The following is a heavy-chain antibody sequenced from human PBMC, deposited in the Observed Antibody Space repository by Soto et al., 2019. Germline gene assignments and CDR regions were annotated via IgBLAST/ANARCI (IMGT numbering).Heavy chain of an antibody. Sequence: QLQLQESGPGLVKPSETLSLTCTVSGGSISSSRYYWGWIRQPPGKGLEWIGSIYYSGSTYYNPSLKSRVPISVDTSKNQFSLKLTSVTAADTAVCYCARVVGGNSDAFDIWGQGTMVTVSS. V-gene: IGHV4-39*01. CDR2: IYYSGST. CDR3: ARVVGGNSDAFDI. J-gene: IGHJ3*02. D-gene: IGHD2-2*01. CDR1: GGSISSSRYY.